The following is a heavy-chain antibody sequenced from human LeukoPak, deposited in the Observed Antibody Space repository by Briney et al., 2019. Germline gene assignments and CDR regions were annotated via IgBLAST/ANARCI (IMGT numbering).Heavy chain of an antibody. CDR2: IYSGST. D-gene: IGHD2-21*01. Sequence: SETLSLTCTVSGGPISNYYLTWIRQSPGKGLEWIGYIYSGSTNYNPSLKSRVTISVDTSKNQFSLSLSSVTAADTAKYYCARVGSFWHIVDWGQGTLVTVSS. CDR3: ARVGSFWHIVD. J-gene: IGHJ4*02. CDR1: GGPISNYY. V-gene: IGHV4-59*01.